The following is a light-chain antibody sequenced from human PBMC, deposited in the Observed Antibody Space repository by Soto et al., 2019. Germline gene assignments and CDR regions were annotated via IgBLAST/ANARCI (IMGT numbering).Light chain of an antibody. V-gene: IGKV3-11*01. CDR1: ANVNTY. CDR2: DSS. CDR3: QQRVDWPLT. Sequence: TVLTQSPATLSLSPGERATLSCRASANVNTYLAWFQQKSGQAPSLLIYDSSHRATGPPDRFSGSGSGTDFTLTISRFEPEDFATYYCQQRVDWPLTFGGGTKVQI. J-gene: IGKJ4*01.